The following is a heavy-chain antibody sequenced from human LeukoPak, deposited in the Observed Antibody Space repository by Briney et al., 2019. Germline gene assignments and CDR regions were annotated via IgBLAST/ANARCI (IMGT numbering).Heavy chain of an antibody. CDR3: ARKVAAPYRFDD. D-gene: IGHD2-15*01. V-gene: IGHV1-46*01. J-gene: IGHJ4*02. Sequence: ASVKVSCKASGNTFTNHNMHWVRLAPGQGLEWMGIISPSDGATNYAQKFQGRVTMTRDTSTSTVYMDLSSLKSEDTAVYYCARKVAAPYRFDDWGQGTLVTVSS. CDR2: ISPSDGAT. CDR1: GNTFTNHN.